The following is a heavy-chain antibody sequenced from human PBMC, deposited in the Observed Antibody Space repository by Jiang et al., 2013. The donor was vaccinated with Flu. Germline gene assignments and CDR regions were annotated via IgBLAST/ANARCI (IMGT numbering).Heavy chain of an antibody. CDR2: IIESGDTT. J-gene: IGHJ4*02. Sequence: GEGLVRPGGSLTLSCAASGFSFRSHVMSWVRQAPGKGLEWVSSIIESGDTTYYANSVKGRFTISRGNSKNTLFLQMNSLSAEDTAVYYCAIGGYKYGFDYWGQGTLVTVSS. CDR3: AIGGYKYGFDY. V-gene: IGHV3-23*01. D-gene: IGHD5-18*01. CDR1: GFSFRSHV.